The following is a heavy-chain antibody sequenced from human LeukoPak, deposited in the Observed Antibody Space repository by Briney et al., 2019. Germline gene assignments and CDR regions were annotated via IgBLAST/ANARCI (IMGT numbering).Heavy chain of an antibody. Sequence: SETLSLTCAVDGGSFSGYYWSWIRHPPGKGLEWIGEINHSGSTNYNPSLKSRVTISVDTSKNQFSLKLSSVTAADTAVYYCARVAAWLGERTYGMDVWGQGTTVAVSS. CDR1: GGSFSGYY. CDR2: INHSGST. V-gene: IGHV4-34*01. D-gene: IGHD3-10*01. CDR3: ARVAAWLGERTYGMDV. J-gene: IGHJ6*02.